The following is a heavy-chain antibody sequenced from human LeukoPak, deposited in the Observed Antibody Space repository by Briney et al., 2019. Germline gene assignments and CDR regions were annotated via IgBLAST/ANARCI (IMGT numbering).Heavy chain of an antibody. V-gene: IGHV1-2*04. CDR3: ATTVHYYYDTSGPDAFDI. Sequence: ASVKASCKASGYTFTGYYMHWVRQAPGQGLEWMGWINPNSGGTNYAQKFQGWVTMTRDTSISTAYMELSRLRSDDTAVYYCATTVHYYYDTSGPDAFDIWGQGTMVTVSS. J-gene: IGHJ3*02. CDR1: GYTFTGYY. CDR2: INPNSGGT. D-gene: IGHD3-22*01.